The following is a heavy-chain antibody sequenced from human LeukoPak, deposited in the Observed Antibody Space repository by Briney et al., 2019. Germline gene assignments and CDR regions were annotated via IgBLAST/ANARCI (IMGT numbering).Heavy chain of an antibody. CDR1: GYTFTSYD. CDR3: ARDRDGYED. J-gene: IGHJ4*02. D-gene: IGHD5-24*01. V-gene: IGHV1-8*01. CDR2: MNPNSGNT. Sequence: SVKVSCKASGYTFTSYDINWVRQATAQGLDWMGWMNPNSGNTGYAQKFQDRVTMTRNTPISPAYMELSSLRSEDTAVYYCARDRDGYEDWGQGTLVTVP.